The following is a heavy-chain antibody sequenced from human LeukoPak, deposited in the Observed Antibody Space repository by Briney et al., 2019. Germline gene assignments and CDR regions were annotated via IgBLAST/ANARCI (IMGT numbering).Heavy chain of an antibody. CDR1: GGSISSGDYY. D-gene: IGHD3-22*01. V-gene: IGHV4-30-4*01. CDR2: IYYSGST. J-gene: IGHJ4*02. Sequence: PSETLSLTCTVSGGSISSGDYYWSWIRQPPGKGLEWIGYIYYSGSTYYNPSLKSRVTISVDTSKNQFSLKLSSVTAADTAVYYCARAAYYYDSSGPDYWGQGTLVTVSS. CDR3: ARAAYYYDSSGPDY.